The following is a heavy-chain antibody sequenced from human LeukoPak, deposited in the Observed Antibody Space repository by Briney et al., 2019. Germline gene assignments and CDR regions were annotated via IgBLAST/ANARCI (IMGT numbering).Heavy chain of an antibody. V-gene: IGHV3-9*01. Sequence: PGRSLRLSCAASGFTFDDYAMHWVRQAPGKGLEWVSGISWNSGSIGYADSVKGRFTISRDNAKNSLYLQMNSLRAEDTAVYYCARHPWPDYWGQGTLVTVSS. CDR2: ISWNSGSI. D-gene: IGHD5-12*01. CDR3: ARHPWPDY. J-gene: IGHJ4*02. CDR1: GFTFDDYA.